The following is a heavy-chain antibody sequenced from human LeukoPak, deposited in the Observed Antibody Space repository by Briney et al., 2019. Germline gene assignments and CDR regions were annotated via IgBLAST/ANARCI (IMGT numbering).Heavy chain of an antibody. J-gene: IGHJ4*02. CDR2: VNSDGSST. V-gene: IGHV3-74*01. D-gene: IGHD6-19*01. Sequence: GRSLRLSCAASGFAFSSYWLHWVRQAPGKGLVWVSRVNSDGSSTNYADSVEGRFTVSRDNAKNTLFLQMNSLRVEDTAVYYCAKAGGYSSGWSRYYFDYWGQGTLVTVSS. CDR3: AKAGGYSSGWSRYYFDY. CDR1: GFAFSSYW.